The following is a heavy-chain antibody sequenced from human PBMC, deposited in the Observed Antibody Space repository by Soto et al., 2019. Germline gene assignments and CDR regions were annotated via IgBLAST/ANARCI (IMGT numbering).Heavy chain of an antibody. J-gene: IGHJ4*02. V-gene: IGHV3-21*01. D-gene: IGHD4-4*01. CDR1: GFTFSTYS. Sequence: GSLRLSCAASGFTFSTYSMNWVRQAPGKGLEWVSSISGSGNYTHYADFLRGRFTISRDNAKTSLYLQMNSLRAEDTAVYYCAREGINNYNEYYFDSWGQGTVVTVSS. CDR3: AREGINNYNEYYFDS. CDR2: ISGSGNYT.